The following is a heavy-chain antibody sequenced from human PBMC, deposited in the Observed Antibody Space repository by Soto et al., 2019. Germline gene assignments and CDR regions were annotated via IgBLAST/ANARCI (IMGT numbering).Heavy chain of an antibody. CDR1: GYTFRNYI. Sequence: QVPLVQSAGEVKKPGASAIVSCQASGYTFRNYIIAWLRQAPGQGLEGMGWISPYNGNTNYARQFRGRVTLTTDTSTSAAYLELRNLGSDDAATYYCARYCAGNACYSRHYYAMDVWGQGTTVSVSS. CDR3: ARYCAGNACYSRHYYAMDV. CDR2: ISPYNGNT. D-gene: IGHD2-21*02. J-gene: IGHJ6*02. V-gene: IGHV1-18*01.